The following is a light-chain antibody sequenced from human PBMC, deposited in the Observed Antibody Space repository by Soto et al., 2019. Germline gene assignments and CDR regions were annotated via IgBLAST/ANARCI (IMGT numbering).Light chain of an antibody. V-gene: IGLV2-14*01. CDR1: SSDIGGYDY. J-gene: IGLJ7*01. Sequence: QSALTQPASVSGSPGQSITISCTGTSSDIGGYDYVSWYQQRPGKAPKLMIYEVRYRPSGVSHRFSGSKSGNTASLTISGLQAEDEAVYYCCSYTRTSNHYFFGSGTQLTVL. CDR2: EVR. CDR3: CSYTRTSNHYF.